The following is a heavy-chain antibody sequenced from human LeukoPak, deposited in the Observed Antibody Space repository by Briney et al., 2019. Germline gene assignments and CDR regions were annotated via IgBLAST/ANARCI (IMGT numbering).Heavy chain of an antibody. V-gene: IGHV1-8*02. CDR1: GYTFTGYY. J-gene: IGHJ6*03. CDR2: MNPNSGNT. D-gene: IGHD6-13*01. Sequence: WASVKVSCKASGYTFTGYYMHWVRQAPGQGLEWMGWMNPNSGNTGYAQRFQGRVTMTRTNSISTAYMELSSVRSEDTAVYYCARAASWSPIGDSYYYMDVWGKGTTVTISS. CDR3: ARAASWSPIGDSYYYMDV.